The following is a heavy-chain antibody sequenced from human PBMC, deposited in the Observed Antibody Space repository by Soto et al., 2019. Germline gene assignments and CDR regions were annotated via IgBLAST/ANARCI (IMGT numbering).Heavy chain of an antibody. D-gene: IGHD4-17*01. V-gene: IGHV4-59*01. CDR2: IYYSGST. Sequence: SETLSLTCTVSGGSISSYYWSWIRQPPGKGLEWIGYIYYSGSTNYNPSLKSRVTISVDTSKNQFSLKLSSVTAADTAVYYCARFDYGRNSGCDYWGQGTLVTVSS. CDR1: GGSISSYY. CDR3: ARFDYGRNSGCDY. J-gene: IGHJ4*02.